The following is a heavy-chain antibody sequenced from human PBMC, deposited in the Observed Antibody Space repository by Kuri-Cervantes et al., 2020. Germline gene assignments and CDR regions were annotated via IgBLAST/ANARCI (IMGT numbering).Heavy chain of an antibody. CDR1: GFTFSDYY. V-gene: IGHV3-11*01. CDR2: ISSSGSTI. CDR3: ARAPGGYYYGMDV. D-gene: IGHD3-10*01. J-gene: IGHJ6*02. Sequence: SLKISCAASGFTFSDYYMSWIRQAPGKGLEWVSYISSSGSTIYYADSVKGRFTISRDNAKNSLYLQMNSLRAEDTAVYYCARAPGGYYYGMDVWGQGTTVTVSS.